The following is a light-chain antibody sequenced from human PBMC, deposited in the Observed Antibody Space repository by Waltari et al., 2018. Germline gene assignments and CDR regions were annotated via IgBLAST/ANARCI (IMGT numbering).Light chain of an antibody. V-gene: IGLV3-19*01. CDR3: HSRDASGVGGS. CDR1: SLRSYY. CDR2: DKN. Sequence: SSELTQDPAVSVAMGQTVRITCQGDSLRSYYASWYQQRSGQAPILVIYDKNNRPSGVPDRFSGSRSDNTAALTITGAQAEDEASDYCHSRDASGVGGSFGGGTKLTVL. J-gene: IGLJ2*01.